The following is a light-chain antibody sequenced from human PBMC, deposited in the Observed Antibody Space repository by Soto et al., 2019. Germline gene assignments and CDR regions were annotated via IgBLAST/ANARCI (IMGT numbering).Light chain of an antibody. J-gene: IGKJ1*01. CDR1: QSVSSY. CDR2: DAS. Sequence: EIVLTQSPATLSLSPGERATLSCRASQSVSSYLAWYQQKPGQAPRLLIYDASSRATGIPARISGSGSGTEFTLTISSLEPEDFAVYYCQQRSNWPVTFGQGTRVDIK. CDR3: QQRSNWPVT. V-gene: IGKV3-11*01.